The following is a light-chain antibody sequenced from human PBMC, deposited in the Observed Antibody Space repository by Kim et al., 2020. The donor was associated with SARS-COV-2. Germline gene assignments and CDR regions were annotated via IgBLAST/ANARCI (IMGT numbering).Light chain of an antibody. CDR3: QQYSSYST. CDR1: QSISSS. Sequence: GDRVTVTCRASQSISSSLAWYQQKPGKAPDLLIYAASTLERGVPSRFSGTGSGTEFTLTISSLQSDDLATYYCQQYSSYSTFGQGTKVE. CDR2: AAS. V-gene: IGKV1-5*01. J-gene: IGKJ1*01.